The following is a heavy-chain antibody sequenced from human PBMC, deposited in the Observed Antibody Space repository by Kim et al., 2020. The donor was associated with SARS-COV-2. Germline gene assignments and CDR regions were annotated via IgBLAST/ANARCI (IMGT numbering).Heavy chain of an antibody. CDR2: VYYSGTT. J-gene: IGHJ4*02. CDR1: GGSVTNKTCY. CDR3: ARETSATAGTGYFDF. V-gene: IGHV4-39*01. D-gene: IGHD6-13*01. Sequence: SETLSLTCTVSGGSVTNKTCYWGWIRQPPGKGLEWIGSVYYSGTTYYNPSLRSRLTVSVDTSKNQFSLKLTSVTAADTAVYFCARETSATAGTGYFDFWDQGTLVTVSS.